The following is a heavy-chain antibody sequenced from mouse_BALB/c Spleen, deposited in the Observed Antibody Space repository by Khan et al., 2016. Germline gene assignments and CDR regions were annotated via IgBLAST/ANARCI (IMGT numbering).Heavy chain of an antibody. D-gene: IGHD4-1*01. CDR1: GYTFTHYG. CDR3: ARGNWDDYFDY. J-gene: IGHJ2*01. Sequence: GQLQQSGAELGRPGSSVKLSCKTSGYTFTHYGIKWVKQRPGQGLEWIGYIYPGNGYTVYNEKFQGKATQNSATSSSQAYMQRRSLTSEDSAIYFCARGNWDDYFDYWGQGTTLTVSS. CDR2: IYPGNGYT. V-gene: IGHV1S134*01.